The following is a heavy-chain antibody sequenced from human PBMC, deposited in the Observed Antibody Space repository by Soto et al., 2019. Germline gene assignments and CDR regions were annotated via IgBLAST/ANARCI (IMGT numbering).Heavy chain of an antibody. J-gene: IGHJ6*02. CDR3: ARVCGGDCHYGMDV. CDR2: IYYRWST. V-gene: IGHV4-31*03. Sequence: QVQLKESGPGLVKPSQTLSLTCTVSGGSISSGGYYWTWIRQHPGKGLEWIGYIYYRWSTYHNPSPKSCVNISVDTSKNQFSLELSSVTAADTAVYDCARVCGGDCHYGMDVWGQGTTVAVSS. D-gene: IGHD2-21*02. CDR1: GGSISSGGYY.